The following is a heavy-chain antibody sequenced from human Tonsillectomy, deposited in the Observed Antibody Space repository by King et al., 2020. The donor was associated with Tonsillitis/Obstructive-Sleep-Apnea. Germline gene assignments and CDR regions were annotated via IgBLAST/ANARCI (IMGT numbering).Heavy chain of an antibody. CDR2: IYHSGSP. Sequence: NWWSWFRQPPGKGLKWIGEIYHSGSPNYNLALKSRVTISLDNSKNQFSLKLSSVTAADTAVYYCARDIGGNENNWFDPWGQGILVTVSS. CDR1: NW. CDR3: ARDIGGNENNWFDP. J-gene: IGHJ5*02. V-gene: IGHV4-4*02. D-gene: IGHD4-23*01.